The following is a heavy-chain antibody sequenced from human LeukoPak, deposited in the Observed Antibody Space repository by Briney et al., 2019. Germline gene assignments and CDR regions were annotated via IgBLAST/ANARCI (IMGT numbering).Heavy chain of an antibody. J-gene: IGHJ3*02. V-gene: IGHV4-34*01. CDR2: INHSGST. D-gene: IGHD1-26*01. CDR1: GGSFSGYY. CDR3: ARTWELLSAFDI. Sequence: SETLSLTCAVYGGSFSGYYWSWIRQPQGKGLEWIGEINHSGSTNYNPSLKSRVTISVDTSKNQFSLKLSSVTAADTAVYYCARTWELLSAFDIWGQGTMVTVSS.